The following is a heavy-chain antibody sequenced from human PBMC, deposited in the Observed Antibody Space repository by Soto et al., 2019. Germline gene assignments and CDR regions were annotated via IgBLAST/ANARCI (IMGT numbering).Heavy chain of an antibody. CDR3: AKVLNAYCGGDCYRHFDY. J-gene: IGHJ4*02. V-gene: IGHV3-23*01. CDR2: ISGSGGST. CDR1: GFTFSSYA. Sequence: PGGSLRLSCAASGFTFSSYAMSWVRKAPGKGLEWVSAISGSGGSTYYADSVKGRFTISRDNSKNTLYLQMNSLRAEDTAVYYCAKVLNAYCGGDCYRHFDYWGQGTLVTVSS. D-gene: IGHD2-21*02.